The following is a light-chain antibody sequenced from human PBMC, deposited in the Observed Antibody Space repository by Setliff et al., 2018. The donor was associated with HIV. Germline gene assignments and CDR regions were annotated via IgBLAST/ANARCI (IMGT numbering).Light chain of an antibody. J-gene: IGLJ2*01. CDR3: ATWDGSLRAPV. CDR1: RSNIGSNR. CDR2: DSN. Sequence: QSALTQPPSVSAAPGQKVTISCSGSRSNIGSNRVSWYRQFPGTAPKLLIYDSNERPSGIPDRFSGSKSGTSATLGITGLQTGDEGDYYCATWDGSLRAPVFGGGTQRTVL. V-gene: IGLV1-51*01.